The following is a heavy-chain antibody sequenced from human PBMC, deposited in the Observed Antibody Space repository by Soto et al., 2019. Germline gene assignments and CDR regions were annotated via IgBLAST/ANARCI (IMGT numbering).Heavy chain of an antibody. CDR3: AVGRGHLWLLLDY. Sequence: QVQLVQSGDEVKKPGASVKVSCKASGDTFTNYGISWVRQAPGQGLEWMGWISVYNGNTNYALKLQGRVTMTTDTSTNTAYMELKSLRSDDTAVYYCAVGRGHLWLLLDYWGQGTLVTVSS. D-gene: IGHD5-18*01. CDR2: ISVYNGNT. J-gene: IGHJ4*02. CDR1: GDTFTNYG. V-gene: IGHV1-18*01.